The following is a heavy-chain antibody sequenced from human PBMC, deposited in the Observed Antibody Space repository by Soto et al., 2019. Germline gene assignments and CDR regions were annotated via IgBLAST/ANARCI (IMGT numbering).Heavy chain of an antibody. CDR2: ISPHYGNT. D-gene: IGHD3-3*01. CDR1: GYTFIDYG. V-gene: IGHV1-18*01. Sequence: QVQLVQSGAEVKKPGASVKVSCKTSGYTFIDYGISWVRQDPGQGLEWMGWISPHYGNTNHAQKLKGRVTMTTDTSTSTAYRELRSLTSDDTAVYYCARYLEWYNWFDPWGQGTLVTVSS. CDR3: ARYLEWYNWFDP. J-gene: IGHJ5*02.